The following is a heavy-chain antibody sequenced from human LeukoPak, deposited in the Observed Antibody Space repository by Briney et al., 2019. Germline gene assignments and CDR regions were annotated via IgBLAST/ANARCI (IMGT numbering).Heavy chain of an antibody. CDR2: ISYDGSNK. V-gene: IGHV3-30*04. CDR1: GFTFSSYA. D-gene: IGHD3-3*01. CDR3: ARDYDFWSGYYHPGHFDY. J-gene: IGHJ4*02. Sequence: PGGSLRLSCAASGFTFSSYAMHWVRQAPGKGLEWVAVISYDGSNKYYADSVKGRFTISRDNAKNSLYLQMNSLRDEDTAVYYCARDYDFWSGYYHPGHFDYWGQGTLVTVSS.